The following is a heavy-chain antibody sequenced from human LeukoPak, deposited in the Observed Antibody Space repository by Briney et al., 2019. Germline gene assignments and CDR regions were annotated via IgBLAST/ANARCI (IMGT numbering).Heavy chain of an antibody. J-gene: IGHJ4*02. CDR1: GFTFSSYW. D-gene: IGHD6-6*01. V-gene: IGHV3-7*03. Sequence: GGSLRLSCAASGFTFSSYWMSWVRQAPGKGLEWVANVKQDGSEKYSVDSVKGRFTISRDNAKNSVYLQMNSLRAEDTAVYYCAKDLSSSSNQLVVYWGQGTLVTVSS. CDR2: VKQDGSEK. CDR3: AKDLSSSSNQLVVY.